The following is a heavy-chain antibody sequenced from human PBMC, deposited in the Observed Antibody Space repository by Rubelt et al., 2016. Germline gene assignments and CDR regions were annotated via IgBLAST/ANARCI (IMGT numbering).Heavy chain of an antibody. V-gene: IGHV3-21*01. D-gene: IGHD3-10*01. CDR2: ISSSSTNV. CDR3: ARDSNYYGLGSYPIGY. Sequence: EYVSSISSSSTNVHFADSVKGRFSISRDNAKDSLYLQMNSLRVEDTAVYYCARDSNYYGLGSYPIGYWGQGTLVTVSS. J-gene: IGHJ4*02.